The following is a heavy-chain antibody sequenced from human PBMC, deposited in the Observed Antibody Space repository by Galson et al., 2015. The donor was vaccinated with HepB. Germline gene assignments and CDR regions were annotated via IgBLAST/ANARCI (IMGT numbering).Heavy chain of an antibody. CDR1: GFTFSSYS. J-gene: IGHJ4*02. V-gene: IGHV3-21*01. Sequence: SLRLSCAASGFTFSSYSMNWVRQAPGKGLEWVSSISSSSSYIYYADSVKGRFTISRDNAKNSLYLQMNSLRAEDTAVYYCARSYCSGGSCYSGSWGQGTLVTVSS. CDR2: ISSSSSYI. D-gene: IGHD2-15*01. CDR3: ARSYCSGGSCYSGS.